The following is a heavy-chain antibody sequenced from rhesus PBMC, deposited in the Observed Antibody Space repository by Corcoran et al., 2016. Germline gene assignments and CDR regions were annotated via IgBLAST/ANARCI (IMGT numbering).Heavy chain of an antibody. CDR1: GGSVSCSNW. Sequence: QVQLQESGPGLVTPSETLSPTCAVSGGSVSCSNWWRWLRQPPGDGLEWIGYISGSSGSTYYNPSLKSRVTISTDTSKNQFSLKLSSVTAADTAVYYCARDRGSFVDFDYWGQGVLVTVSS. CDR2: ISGSSGST. D-gene: IGHD3-34*01. CDR3: ARDRGSFVDFDY. J-gene: IGHJ4*01. V-gene: IGHV4-65*01.